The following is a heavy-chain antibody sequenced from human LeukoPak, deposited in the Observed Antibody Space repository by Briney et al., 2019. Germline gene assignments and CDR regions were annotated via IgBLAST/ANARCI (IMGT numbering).Heavy chain of an antibody. V-gene: IGHV3-30*04. CDR2: ISYDGSNK. CDR1: GFTFSTYA. CDR3: ARSRFGELSIYYFDY. J-gene: IGHJ4*02. Sequence: GGSLRLSCSASGFTFSTYAMHWVRQAPGKGLEWVAVISYDGSNKYYADSVKGRFTISRDNAKNSLYLQMNSLRAEDTAVYYCARSRFGELSIYYFDYWGQGTLVTVSS. D-gene: IGHD3-10*01.